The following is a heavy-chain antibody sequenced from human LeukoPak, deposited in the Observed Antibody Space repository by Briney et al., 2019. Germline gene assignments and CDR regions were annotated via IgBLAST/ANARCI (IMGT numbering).Heavy chain of an antibody. CDR1: GASISSFY. Sequence: SETLSLTCTVSGASISSFYWSWIRQSPGKGPEWIGNIYTSGSTNYNPSLKSRVTISVDTSKNHFSLKLTSVTAADTAVYYCARRSSSLSYYHYYYMDVWGKGTTVIVSS. J-gene: IGHJ6*03. CDR2: IYTSGST. V-gene: IGHV4-4*09. CDR3: ARRSSSLSYYHYYYMDV. D-gene: IGHD6-6*01.